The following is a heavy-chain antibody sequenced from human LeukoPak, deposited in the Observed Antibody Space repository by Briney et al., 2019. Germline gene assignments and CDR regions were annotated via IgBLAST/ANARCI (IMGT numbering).Heavy chain of an antibody. Sequence: SETLSLTCTVSGGSISSYYWSWIRQPPGKGLEWIGYIYYSGSTNYNPSLKSRATRSVDTSNNQFSLKLSSVTAADTAVYYCARGSGLSEYWGQGTLVTVSS. CDR1: GGSISSYY. J-gene: IGHJ4*02. D-gene: IGHD3-10*01. V-gene: IGHV4-59*01. CDR2: IYYSGST. CDR3: ARGSGLSEY.